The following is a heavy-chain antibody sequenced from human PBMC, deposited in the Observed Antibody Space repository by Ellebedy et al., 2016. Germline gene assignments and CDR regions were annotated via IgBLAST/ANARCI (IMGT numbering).Heavy chain of an antibody. Sequence: ASVKVSXXASGYTFTSYDINWVRQATGQGLEWMGWMNPKSGNTGYAQKFQGRVTMTRNTSISTAYMELSSLRSEDTAVYYCARVRWGRGSGAFDIWGQGTMVTVSS. J-gene: IGHJ3*02. CDR2: MNPKSGNT. CDR3: ARVRWGRGSGAFDI. D-gene: IGHD4-23*01. V-gene: IGHV1-8*01. CDR1: GYTFTSYD.